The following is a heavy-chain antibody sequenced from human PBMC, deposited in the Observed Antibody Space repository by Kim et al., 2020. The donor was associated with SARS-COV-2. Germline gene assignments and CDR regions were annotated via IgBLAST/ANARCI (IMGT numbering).Heavy chain of an antibody. CDR3: ARGVYSSSWYDY. D-gene: IGHD6-13*01. J-gene: IGHJ4*02. Sequence: ASVKVSCKASGYTFTGYYMHWVRQAPGQGLEWMGWINPNSGGTNYEQKFQGWVTMTRDTSISTAYMELSRLRSDDTAVYYCARGVYSSSWYDYWGQGTLVTVAS. V-gene: IGHV1-2*04. CDR1: GYTFTGYY. CDR2: INPNSGGT.